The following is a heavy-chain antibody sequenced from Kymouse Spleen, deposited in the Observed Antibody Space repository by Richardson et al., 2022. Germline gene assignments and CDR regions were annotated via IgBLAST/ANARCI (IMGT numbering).Heavy chain of an antibody. J-gene: IGHJ4*02. D-gene: IGHD6-19*01. CDR3: ASRIAVAGTPFDY. Sequence: QVQLQQWGAGLLKPSETLSLTCAVYGGSFSGYYWSWIRQPPGKGLEWIGEINHSGSTNYNPSLKSRVTISVDTSKNQFSLKLSSVTAADTAVYYCASRIAVAGTPFDYWGQGTLVTVSS. CDR1: GGSFSGYY. V-gene: IGHV4-34*01. CDR2: INHSGST.